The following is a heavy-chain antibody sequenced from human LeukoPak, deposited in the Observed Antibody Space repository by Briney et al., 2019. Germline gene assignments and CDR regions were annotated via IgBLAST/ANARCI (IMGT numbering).Heavy chain of an antibody. J-gene: IGHJ3*02. CDR1: GGSISSSSYY. CDR2: IYYSGST. D-gene: IGHD3-3*01. V-gene: IGHV4-39*07. Sequence: SETLSLTCTVSGGSISSSSYYWGWIRQPPGKGLEWIGSIYYSGSTYYNPSLKSRVTISVDTSKNQFSLKLSSVTAADTAVYYCARDTSDAFDIWGQGTMVTVSS. CDR3: ARDTSDAFDI.